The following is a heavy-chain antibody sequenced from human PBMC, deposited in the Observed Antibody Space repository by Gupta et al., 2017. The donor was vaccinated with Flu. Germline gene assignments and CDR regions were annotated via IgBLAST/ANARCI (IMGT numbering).Heavy chain of an antibody. Sequence: QVHLVQSGAEVKKPGASVKVSCKASGYTFTDHNIHWVRQAPGQGLEWMGWIQPNTGGTYYGQKFQGRVTMTADTSIITAYMELSSLTSDDTAVYYCARDSWGSYLDWGQGTLVTVSS. J-gene: IGHJ4*02. CDR2: IQPNTGGT. D-gene: IGHD3-16*01. CDR1: GYTFTDHN. CDR3: ARDSWGSYLD. V-gene: IGHV1-2*02.